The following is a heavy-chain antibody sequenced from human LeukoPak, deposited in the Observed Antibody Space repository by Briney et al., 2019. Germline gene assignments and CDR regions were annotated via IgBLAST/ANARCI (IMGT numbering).Heavy chain of an antibody. D-gene: IGHD3-10*01. V-gene: IGHV3-30*02. CDR2: IRYDGSNK. J-gene: IGHJ4*02. CDR3: ALNGFGGGVWAPFDY. CDR1: GFTFSSYG. Sequence: GGSLRLSCVASGFTFSSYGMHWVRQAPGKGLEWVAFIRYDGSNKYYADSVKGRFTISRDNSKNTLYLQMNSLRAEDTAVYYCALNGFGGGVWAPFDYWGQGTLVTVSS.